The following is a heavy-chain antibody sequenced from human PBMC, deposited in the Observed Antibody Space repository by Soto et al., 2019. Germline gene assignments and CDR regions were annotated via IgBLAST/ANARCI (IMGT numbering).Heavy chain of an antibody. V-gene: IGHV4-31*03. CDR3: AREGTMIVPLGMDV. CDR1: GGSISSGGYY. CDR2: IYYSGST. J-gene: IGHJ6*02. Sequence: QVQLQESGPGLVKPSQTLSLTCTVSGGSISSGGYYWSWIRQHPGKGLEWIGYIYYSGSTYYNPSLKSRVTISGNTSKNQFSLKLSSVTAADTAVYYCAREGTMIVPLGMDVWGQGTTVTVSS. D-gene: IGHD3-22*01.